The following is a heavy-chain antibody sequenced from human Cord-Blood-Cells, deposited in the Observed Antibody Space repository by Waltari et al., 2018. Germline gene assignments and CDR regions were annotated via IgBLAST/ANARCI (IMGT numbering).Heavy chain of an antibody. D-gene: IGHD5-12*01. CDR3: ARAWGYTSNAFDI. Sequence: VQLVQHGAEAKKPGASVKASCKATGYTFPRYYSNWVRQAIGQGLEWMGWTNPNRGNTGYAQKFQGRVTMTRNTSISTAYMELSSLRSEDTAVYYCARAWGYTSNAFDIWGQGTMVTVSS. J-gene: IGHJ3*02. CDR1: GYTFPRYY. CDR2: TNPNRGNT. V-gene: IGHV1-8*01.